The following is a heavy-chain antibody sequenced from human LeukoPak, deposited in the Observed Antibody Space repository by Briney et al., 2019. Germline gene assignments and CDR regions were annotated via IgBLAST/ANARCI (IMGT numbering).Heavy chain of an antibody. V-gene: IGHV1-46*01. CDR1: GYTFTSYY. D-gene: IGHD6-19*01. J-gene: IGHJ1*01. Sequence: ASVKVSCKASGYTFTSYYMHWVRQAPGQGLEWMGIINPSGGSTSYAQKFQGRVTMTRDTSTSTVYMELSSLRSEDTAVYYCARYSVAGTGSEYFRHWGQGTLVTVSS. CDR2: INPSGGST. CDR3: ARYSVAGTGSEYFRH.